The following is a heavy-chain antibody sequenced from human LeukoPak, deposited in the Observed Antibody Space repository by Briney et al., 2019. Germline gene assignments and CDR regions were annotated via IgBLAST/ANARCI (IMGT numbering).Heavy chain of an antibody. CDR3: AREKPDSEIDY. J-gene: IGHJ4*02. Sequence: GESLKISCKGSGYSFTSYWITWVRQMPGKGLEWMGKIDPSDSYTNYSPSFQGHVTISADKSISTAYLQWSSLKASDTAMYYCAREKPDSEIDYWGQGTLVTVSS. CDR2: IDPSDSYT. CDR1: GYSFTSYW. V-gene: IGHV5-10-1*01. D-gene: IGHD3-10*01.